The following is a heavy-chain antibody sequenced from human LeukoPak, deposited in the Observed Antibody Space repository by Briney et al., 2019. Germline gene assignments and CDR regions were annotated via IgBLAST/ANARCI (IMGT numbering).Heavy chain of an antibody. CDR3: ARGMSGYYGMDV. Sequence: GGSLRLSCAASGFTFSSYWMHWIRQAPGKGLVWVSRIKSDGSSYYADSVKGRFTIFRDNAKNTLYLQMNSLRAEDTAVYYCARGMSGYYGMDVWGQGTTVTVSS. CDR1: GFTFSSYW. V-gene: IGHV3-74*01. CDR2: IKSDGSS. J-gene: IGHJ6*02.